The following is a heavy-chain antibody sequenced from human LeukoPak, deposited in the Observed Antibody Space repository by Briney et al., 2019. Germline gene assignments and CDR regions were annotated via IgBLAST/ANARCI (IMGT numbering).Heavy chain of an antibody. D-gene: IGHD6-19*01. V-gene: IGHV3-30*18. J-gene: IGHJ6*03. CDR2: ISYDGSNK. CDR3: AKVQWPYYYYYYMDV. Sequence: PGGSLRLSCAASGFTFSSYGMHWVRQAPGKGLEWVAVISYDGSNKYYADSVKGRFTISRDNSKNTLYLQMNSLRAEDTAVYYCAKVQWPYYYYYYMDVWGKGTTVTVSS. CDR1: GFTFSSYG.